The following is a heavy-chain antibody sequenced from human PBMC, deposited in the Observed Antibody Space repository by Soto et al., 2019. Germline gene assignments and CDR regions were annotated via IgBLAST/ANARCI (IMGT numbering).Heavy chain of an antibody. CDR1: GFTVSGKRY. J-gene: IGHJ3*01. V-gene: IGHV3-53*01. CDR2: LYDVDGP. CDR3: ASTHEHEHAYDV. Sequence: DVRLVESGGGLIQPGESLRLSCAALGFTVSGKRYVAWVRQARGKGLEWISDLYDVDGPFYADSVKGRFTTSSDSSKTTVYLQMNGLRPDDTAVYYCASTHEHEHAYDVTGRRTTVTLSS. D-gene: IGHD2-21*01.